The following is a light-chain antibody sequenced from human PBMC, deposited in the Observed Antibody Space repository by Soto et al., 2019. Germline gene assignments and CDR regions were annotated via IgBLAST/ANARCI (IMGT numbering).Light chain of an antibody. CDR2: GAS. J-gene: IGKJ1*01. CDR1: QSVSSSY. V-gene: IGKV3D-20*01. Sequence: EIVLTQSPATLSLSPGERATLSCGASQSVSSSYLAWYQQKPGLAPRLLIYGASRRAPGIPDTFSGSGSGTDFTLTISRLEPEDFAVYYCQQYGSSPRTFGQGTKVDIK. CDR3: QQYGSSPRT.